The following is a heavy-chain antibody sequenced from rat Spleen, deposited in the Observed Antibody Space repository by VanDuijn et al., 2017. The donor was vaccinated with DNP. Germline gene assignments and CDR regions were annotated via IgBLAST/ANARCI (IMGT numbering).Heavy chain of an antibody. CDR1: GFTFSNYD. D-gene: IGHD5-1*01. Sequence: EVQLVESGGGLVQPGRSLKPSCAASGFTFSNYDMAWVRQAPTKGLEWVASISTSGGSTYYRDSVKGRFTVSRDNAKSTLYLQMDSLRSEDTATYYCARLGDYWGQGVMVTVSS. CDR2: ISTSGGST. CDR3: ARLGDY. J-gene: IGHJ2*01. V-gene: IGHV5-25*01.